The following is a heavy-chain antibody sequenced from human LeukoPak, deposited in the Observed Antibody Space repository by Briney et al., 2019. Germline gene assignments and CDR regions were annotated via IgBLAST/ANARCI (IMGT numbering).Heavy chain of an antibody. CDR1: GFTFSNAW. J-gene: IGHJ4*02. Sequence: GGSLRLSCAASGFTFSNAWMSWVRQAPGKGLEWVGRIKSKTDGGTTDYAAPVKGRFTISRDDSKNTLYLQMNSLKTEDTAVYYCTREYNWNYGGERWGQGTLVTVSS. CDR3: TREYNWNYGGER. V-gene: IGHV3-15*01. D-gene: IGHD1-7*01. CDR2: IKSKTDGGTT.